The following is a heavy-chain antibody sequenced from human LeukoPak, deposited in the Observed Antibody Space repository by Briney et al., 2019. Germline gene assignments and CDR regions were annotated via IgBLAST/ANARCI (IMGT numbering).Heavy chain of an antibody. D-gene: IGHD4-17*01. J-gene: IGHJ3*02. Sequence: SETLSLTCTVSGGSIGSYYWSWIRQPAGKGLEWIGRINASGSTNYNPSLKSRVTMSVDTSKNQFSLKLRSVTAADTAVYYCARDLVTVTKGFDIWGQGTMVSVSS. CDR2: INASGST. CDR1: GGSIGSYY. CDR3: ARDLVTVTKGFDI. V-gene: IGHV4-4*07.